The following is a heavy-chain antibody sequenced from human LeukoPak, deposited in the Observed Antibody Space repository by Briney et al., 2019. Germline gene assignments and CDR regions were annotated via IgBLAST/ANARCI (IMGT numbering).Heavy chain of an antibody. Sequence: GASVKVSCKASGGTFSSYAISWLRRSPGQGLGWMGGIIAIFGTANYAQKFQGRVTMTRDMSTSTVYMELSSLRSEDTAVYYCARNSPDSSDYYISYYSYMDVWGKGTTVTVSS. CDR2: IIAIFGTA. D-gene: IGHD3-22*01. V-gene: IGHV1-69*05. J-gene: IGHJ6*03. CDR1: GGTFSSYA. CDR3: ARNSPDSSDYYISYYSYMDV.